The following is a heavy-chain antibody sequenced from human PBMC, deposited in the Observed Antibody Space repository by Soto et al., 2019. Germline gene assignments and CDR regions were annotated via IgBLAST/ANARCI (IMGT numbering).Heavy chain of an antibody. CDR1: CVSIDSGYW. Sequence: QVQLQESGPGLVKPSRTLSLKPSGTLCLTCGVSCVSIDSGYWWGLVRQPPGKDLEWFGNISHGGSTISNPSRKRRVIIFLDKSKNQFSMRLSFMTAADTATYYCARSFGGYVVDSWRQGILVNVS. D-gene: IGHD2-15*01. CDR2: ISHGGST. J-gene: IGHJ4*02. V-gene: IGHV4-4*02. CDR3: ARSFGGYVVDS.